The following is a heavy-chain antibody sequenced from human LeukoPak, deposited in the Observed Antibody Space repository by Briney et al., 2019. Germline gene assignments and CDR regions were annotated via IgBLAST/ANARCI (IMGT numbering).Heavy chain of an antibody. J-gene: IGHJ4*02. V-gene: IGHV3-53*01. CDR3: ARERGRGRDSPWFDY. CDR1: GFIVSGDF. D-gene: IGHD1-26*01. Sequence: GGSLRLSCAASGFIVSGDFMSWVRQAPGKGLEWVSVIYSDGSTYYADSVKGRFTISRDNSKNTLDLQMTGLRAEDTAVYYCARERGRGRDSPWFDYWGQGTLVTVSP. CDR2: IYSDGST.